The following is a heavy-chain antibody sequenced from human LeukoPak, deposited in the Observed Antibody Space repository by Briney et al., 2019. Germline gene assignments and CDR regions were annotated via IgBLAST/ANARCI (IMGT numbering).Heavy chain of an antibody. J-gene: IGHJ4*02. Sequence: KPSETLSLTCILSGASISTYYWSWIRQPPGKGMEWIGYIYYSGSTNYSSSLKSRVTISVETSKNQLSLKLSAVTAADTAVYYCARGLIMAVAGRGEFHYWGQGTLVTVSS. CDR1: GASISTYY. D-gene: IGHD6-13*01. V-gene: IGHV4-59*01. CDR3: ARGLIMAVAGRGEFHY. CDR2: IYYSGST.